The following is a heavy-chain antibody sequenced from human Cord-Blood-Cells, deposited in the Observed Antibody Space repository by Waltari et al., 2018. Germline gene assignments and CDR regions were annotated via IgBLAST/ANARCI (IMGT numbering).Heavy chain of an antibody. J-gene: IGHJ3*02. CDR2: NTPNIGGT. CDR3: AREVRRDVSVGAFDI. Sequence: QVQLVQSGAEVKKPGGSVKVSCQAPGYTFTGYYMHWVRQAPGQGLEWMGWNTPNIGGTNFAPRFQGRVTTTGATSISTAYMELSRLRSYDTAVYYCAREVRRDVSVGAFDIWVQATMVSVSS. V-gene: IGHV1-2*02. D-gene: IGHD3-10*01. CDR1: GYTFTGYY.